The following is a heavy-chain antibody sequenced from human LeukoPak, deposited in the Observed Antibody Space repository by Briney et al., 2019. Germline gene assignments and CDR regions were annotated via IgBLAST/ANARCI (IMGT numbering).Heavy chain of an antibody. V-gene: IGHV3-23*01. CDR1: GFTFSSFA. CDR2: VRSSSSDP. Sequence: GGSLRLSCTGSGFTFSSFAMSWVRQAPGKGLEWVSGVRSSSSDPYYADSVKGRFTLSRDNSKNTLFLQLNSLRAEDTAVYYCAKAEYSSVWFFDFWGQGTLLTVSS. D-gene: IGHD6-19*01. J-gene: IGHJ4*02. CDR3: AKAEYSSVWFFDF.